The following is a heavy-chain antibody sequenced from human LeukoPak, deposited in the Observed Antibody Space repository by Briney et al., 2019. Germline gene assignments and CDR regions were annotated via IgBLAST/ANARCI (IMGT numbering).Heavy chain of an antibody. V-gene: IGHV1-2*02. CDR2: INPNSGGT. CDR1: GYTFTGYY. CDR3: ARQGGYSGYGGYYYGMDV. Sequence: GASVKVSCKASGYTFTGYYMHWVRQAPGQGLEWMVWINPNSGGTNYAQKFQGRVTMTRDTSISTAYMELSRLRSDDTAVYYCARQGGYSGYGGYYYGMDVWGQGTTVTVSS. D-gene: IGHD5-12*01. J-gene: IGHJ6*02.